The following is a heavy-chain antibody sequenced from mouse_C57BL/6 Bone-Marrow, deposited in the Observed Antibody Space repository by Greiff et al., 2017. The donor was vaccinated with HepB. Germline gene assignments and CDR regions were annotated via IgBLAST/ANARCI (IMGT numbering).Heavy chain of an antibody. V-gene: IGHV2-3*01. D-gene: IGHD1-1*01. J-gene: IGHJ4*01. CDR3: AKRGGFDYYGSPGAMDY. Sequence: VQVVESGPGLVAPSQSLSITCTVSGFSLTSYGVSWVRQPPGKGLEWLGVIWGDGSTNYHSALISRLSISKDNSKSQVFLKLNSLQTDDTATYYCAKRGGFDYYGSPGAMDYWGQGTSVTVSS. CDR1: GFSLTSYG. CDR2: IWGDGST.